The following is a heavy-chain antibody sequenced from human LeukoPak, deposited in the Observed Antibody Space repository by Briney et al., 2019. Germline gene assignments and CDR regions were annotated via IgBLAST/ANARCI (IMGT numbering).Heavy chain of an antibody. CDR3: ARGLHSSGWHP. J-gene: IGHJ5*02. V-gene: IGHV4-59*01. CDR1: GGSISSYY. D-gene: IGHD6-19*01. CDR2: IYYSGST. Sequence: PSETLSLTRTVSGGSISSYYWSWIRQPPGKGLEWIGYIYYSGSTNYNPSLKSRVTISVDTSKNQFSLKLSSVTAADTAVYYCARGLHSSGWHPWGQGTLVTVSS.